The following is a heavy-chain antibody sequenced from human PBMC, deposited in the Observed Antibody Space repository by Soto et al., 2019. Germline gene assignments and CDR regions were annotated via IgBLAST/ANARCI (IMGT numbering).Heavy chain of an antibody. CDR2: VSAYNGNT. CDR3: PRGLFSSALPNEIYDI. D-gene: IGHD6-19*01. Sequence: ASVKVSCKASGYTFTSYGISWVRQAPGQGLGWRGGVSAYNGNTHHTQKLQRRLTIPSDTSASTAATELSSLRSDDTAVYYCPRGLFSSALPNEIYDIWLHETLVTGSS. J-gene: IGHJ3*02. V-gene: IGHV1-18*01. CDR1: GYTFTSYG.